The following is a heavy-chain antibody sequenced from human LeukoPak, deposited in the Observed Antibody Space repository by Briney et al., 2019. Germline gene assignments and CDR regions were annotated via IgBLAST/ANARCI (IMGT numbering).Heavy chain of an antibody. Sequence: GGSLRLSCAASGFTFSSYWMSWVRQAPGKGLEWVANIKQDGSEKYYVDSVKGRFTISRDNAKNSLYLQMNSLRAEDTAVYYCARSLYSSSWFYYYYYMDVWGKGTTVTVSS. CDR2: IKQDGSEK. CDR3: ARSLYSSSWFYYYYYMDV. D-gene: IGHD6-13*01. CDR1: GFTFSSYW. J-gene: IGHJ6*03. V-gene: IGHV3-7*01.